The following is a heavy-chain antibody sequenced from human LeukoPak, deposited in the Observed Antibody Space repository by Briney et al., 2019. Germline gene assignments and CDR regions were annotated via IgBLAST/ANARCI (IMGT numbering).Heavy chain of an antibody. CDR3: AKGAGSTSWTYYYMDV. D-gene: IGHD2-2*01. J-gene: IGHJ6*03. CDR2: ITSSGGST. CDR1: GFTFSSYA. Sequence: GGSLRLSCAASGFTFSSYAMSWVRQAPGKGLECVSAITSSGGSTYYADSVKGRFTISRDNSKNTLYLQVNSLRAEDTAVYYCAKGAGSTSWTYYYMDVWGKGTTVTVSS. V-gene: IGHV3-23*01.